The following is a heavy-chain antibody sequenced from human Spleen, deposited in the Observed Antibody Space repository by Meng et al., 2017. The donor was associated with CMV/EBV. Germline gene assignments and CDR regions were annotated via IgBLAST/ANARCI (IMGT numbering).Heavy chain of an antibody. Sequence: TCTDYDMHWMRQDPGQGLEWMGWITPNSGGTHYTEKSQGRVTMTSDTSISTAYMELRRLISDDTAVSSCTSPAGYCGADCYLPPLDYWGQGTLVTVSS. CDR3: TSPAGYCGADCYLPPLDY. CDR2: ITPNSGGT. CDR1: TCTDYD. D-gene: IGHD2-21*01. J-gene: IGHJ4*02. V-gene: IGHV1-2*02.